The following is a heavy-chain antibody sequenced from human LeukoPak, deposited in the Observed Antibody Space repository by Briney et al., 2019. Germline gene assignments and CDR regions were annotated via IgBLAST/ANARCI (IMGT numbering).Heavy chain of an antibody. J-gene: IGHJ4*02. CDR3: AREAVPRRGYSSSWYYY. CDR1: GYTFTSYG. CDR2: ISAYNGNT. Sequence: ASVKVSCKASGYTFTSYGISWVRQAPGQGLEWMGWISAYNGNTNYAQKLQGRVTMTTDTSTSTAYMELRSLRSDDTAVYYCAREAVPRRGYSSSWYYYWGQGTLVTVSS. V-gene: IGHV1-18*01. D-gene: IGHD6-13*01.